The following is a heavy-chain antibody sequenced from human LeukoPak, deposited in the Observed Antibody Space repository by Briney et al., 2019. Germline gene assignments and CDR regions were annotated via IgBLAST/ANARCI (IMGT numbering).Heavy chain of an antibody. J-gene: IGHJ6*02. CDR2: ISWNSGSI. V-gene: IGHV3-9*01. CDR1: GFTFDDYA. Sequence: GGSLRLSCAASGFTFDDYAMHWVRHAPGKGLEWVSGISWNSGSIGYADSVKGRFTISRDNAKNSLYLQMNSLRAEDTALYYCAKEGSGRSLHYGMDVWGQGTTVTVSS. CDR3: AKEGSGRSLHYGMDV. D-gene: IGHD3-10*01.